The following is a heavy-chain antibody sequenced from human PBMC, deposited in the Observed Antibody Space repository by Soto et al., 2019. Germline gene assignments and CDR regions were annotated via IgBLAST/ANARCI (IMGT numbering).Heavy chain of an antibody. Sequence: GDTLKISCKGSGYSFTSYWISWVRQMPGKGLEWMGRIDPSDSYTNYSPSFQGHVTISADKSISTAYLQWSSLKASDTAMYYWAIQFTPAAEFDDWGQGTLVTVSS. D-gene: IGHD2-2*01. CDR1: GYSFTSYW. CDR3: AIQFTPAAEFDD. CDR2: IDPSDSYT. J-gene: IGHJ4*02. V-gene: IGHV5-10-1*01.